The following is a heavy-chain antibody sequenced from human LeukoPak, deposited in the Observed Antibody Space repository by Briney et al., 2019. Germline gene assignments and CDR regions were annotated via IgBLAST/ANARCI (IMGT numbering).Heavy chain of an antibody. J-gene: IGHJ6*03. CDR1: GGSISSSNW. CDR3: ARGYDFWSGSYHYYMDV. V-gene: IGHV4-4*02. D-gene: IGHD3-3*01. CDR2: IYHSGST. Sequence: PSETLSLTCAVSGGSISSSNWWSWVRQPPGKGLEWIGEIYHSGSTNYNPSLKSRVTISVDKSKNQFSLKLSSVTAADTAVYYCARGYDFWSGSYHYYMDVWGKGTSVTVSS.